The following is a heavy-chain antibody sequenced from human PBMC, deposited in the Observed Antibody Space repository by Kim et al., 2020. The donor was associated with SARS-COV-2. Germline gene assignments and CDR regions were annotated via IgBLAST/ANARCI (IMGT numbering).Heavy chain of an antibody. CDR3: ARHTYYYDSSGYYPVGPVDY. CDR2: IYYSGST. D-gene: IGHD3-22*01. CDR1: GGSISSSSYY. Sequence: SETLSLTCTVSGGSISSSSYYWGWIRQPPGKGLEWIGSIYYSGSTYYNPSLKSRVTISVDTSKNQFSLKLSSVTAADTAVYYCARHTYYYDSSGYYPVGPVDYWGQGTLVTVSS. J-gene: IGHJ4*02. V-gene: IGHV4-39*01.